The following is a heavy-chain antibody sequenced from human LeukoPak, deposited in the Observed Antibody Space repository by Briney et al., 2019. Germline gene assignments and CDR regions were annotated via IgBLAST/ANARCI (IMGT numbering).Heavy chain of an antibody. CDR1: GYTFTDYY. Sequence: ASVKVSCKASGYTFTDYYIHWVRQAPGQGLECVGLIHPNTGETFYEQKFRGRVTMTRDTSINTAYMELDRLTSDDTAVYYCARDYSGSYTHWAQGTLVTVSS. V-gene: IGHV1-2*06. D-gene: IGHD1-26*01. J-gene: IGHJ4*02. CDR3: ARDYSGSYTH. CDR2: IHPNTGET.